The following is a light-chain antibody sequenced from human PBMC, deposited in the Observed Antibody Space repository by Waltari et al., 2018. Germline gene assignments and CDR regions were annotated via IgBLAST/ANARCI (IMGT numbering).Light chain of an antibody. CDR2: WAS. Sequence: IVIIQSPDSLAVSLGEGATITCKSSQSVLYTHNQNYLGWYQQKPGQPLKLLIDWASTRASWVPDRFSGSGSGTDFTLSISSLQAEDVAVYDCQQLYTAPMTFDQGTRLEIK. CDR3: QQLYTAPMT. CDR1: QSVLYTHNQNY. V-gene: IGKV4-1*01. J-gene: IGKJ5*01.